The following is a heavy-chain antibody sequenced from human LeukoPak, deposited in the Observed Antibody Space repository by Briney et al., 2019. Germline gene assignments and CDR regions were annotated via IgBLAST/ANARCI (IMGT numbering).Heavy chain of an antibody. CDR1: GFTFSSYS. CDR3: ARDRSATYYDTPFDY. Sequence: GGSLRLSCAASGFTFSSYSMNWVRQAPGNGLEWVSSISSSSSYIYYADSVKGRFTISRDNAKNSLYLQMNSLRAEDTAVYYCARDRSATYYDTPFDYWGQGTLVTVSS. CDR2: ISSSSSYI. D-gene: IGHD3-22*01. V-gene: IGHV3-21*01. J-gene: IGHJ4*02.